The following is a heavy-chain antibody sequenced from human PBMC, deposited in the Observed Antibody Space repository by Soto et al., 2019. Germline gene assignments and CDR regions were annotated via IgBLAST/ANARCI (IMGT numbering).Heavy chain of an antibody. CDR2: ISGSGGST. Sequence: GGSLRLSCAASGFTFSSYAMSWVRQAPGKGLEWVSAISGSGGSTYYADSVKGRFTISRDNSKNTLYLQMNSLRAEDPAVYDCAKFRGLGGSYYYFDYWGQGTLVTVSS. CDR3: AKFRGLGGSYYYFDY. J-gene: IGHJ4*02. CDR1: GFTFSSYA. D-gene: IGHD1-26*01. V-gene: IGHV3-23*01.